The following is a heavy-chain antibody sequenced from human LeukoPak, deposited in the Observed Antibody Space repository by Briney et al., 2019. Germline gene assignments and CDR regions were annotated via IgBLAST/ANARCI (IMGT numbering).Heavy chain of an antibody. J-gene: IGHJ4*02. D-gene: IGHD1-26*01. CDR3: ARDDGPIVGAN. CDR1: GGSISTYY. CDR2: IYHSGST. Sequence: PSETLSLTCTVSGGSISTYYWSWIRQPPGKGLEWIGYIYHSGSTKYNPSLKSRVTISVDTSKNQFSLQLNSVTPGDTAVYYCARDDGPIVGANWGQGTLVTVSS. V-gene: IGHV4-59*12.